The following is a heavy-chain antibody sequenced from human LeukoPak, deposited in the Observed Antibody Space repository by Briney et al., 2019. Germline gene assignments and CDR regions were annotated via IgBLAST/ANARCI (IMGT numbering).Heavy chain of an antibody. D-gene: IGHD2-2*01. J-gene: IGHJ4*02. CDR2: VSGSGGST. Sequence: PGGSLRLSCAASGFTFTTYAMNWVRQAPGKGLEWVSAVSGSGGSTYYADSVKGRFTISRDNAKNSLYLQMNSLRAEDTAVYYCARDRSLSVVPAAAFHEADYWGQGTLVTVSS. CDR3: ARDRSLSVVPAAAFHEADY. CDR1: GFTFTTYA. V-gene: IGHV3-23*01.